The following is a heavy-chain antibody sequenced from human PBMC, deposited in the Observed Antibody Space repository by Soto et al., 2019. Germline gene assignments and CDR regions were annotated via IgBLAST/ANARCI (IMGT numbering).Heavy chain of an antibody. CDR2: ISSSSSYI. D-gene: IGHD1-26*01. Sequence: GSLILSCAASGFTFSSYSMNWVLQAPGKGLEWVSSISSSSSYIYYADSVKGRFTISRDNAKNSLYLQMNSLRAEDTAVYYCARDGVIVGATSHYCDGMDVWGQGTTVTVSS. CDR3: ARDGVIVGATSHYCDGMDV. J-gene: IGHJ6*02. V-gene: IGHV3-21*01. CDR1: GFTFSSYS.